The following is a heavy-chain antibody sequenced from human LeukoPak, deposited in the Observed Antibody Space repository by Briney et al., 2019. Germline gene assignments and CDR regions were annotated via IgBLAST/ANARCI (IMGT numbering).Heavy chain of an antibody. CDR3: TRGHGDWYFYYMDV. Sequence: GTLSLTCAVSGGSISSSNWWSWVRQHPGKGLEWVSSVSANGANTYYAESVRGRFTISRDNSKNTLYLEMNSLRAEDTALYYCTRGHGDWYFYYMDVWGRGTTVTVSS. J-gene: IGHJ6*03. D-gene: IGHD4-17*01. CDR2: VSANGANT. V-gene: IGHV3-23*01. CDR1: GGSISSSN.